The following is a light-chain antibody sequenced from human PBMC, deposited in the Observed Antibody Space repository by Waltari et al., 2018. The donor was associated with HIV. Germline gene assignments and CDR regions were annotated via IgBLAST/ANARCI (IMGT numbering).Light chain of an antibody. CDR3: CSDSTISTFVI. J-gene: IGLJ2*01. CDR1: NRAIGIVSL. V-gene: IGLV2-23*03. CDR2: EGN. Sequence: QSALTQPASVSGSPGQSIPISCTGTNRAIGIVSLVSWYQHQPGRAPSVIIYEGNKRPSGVSHRFSGSRTGKTASLTISGLQADDEADYSCCSDSTISTFVIFGGGTKVTVL.